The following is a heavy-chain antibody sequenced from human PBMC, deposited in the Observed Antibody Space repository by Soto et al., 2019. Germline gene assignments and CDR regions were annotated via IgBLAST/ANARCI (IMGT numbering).Heavy chain of an antibody. J-gene: IGHJ5*02. CDR2: IYYSGST. CDR3: ARAKKSIAAAENWFDP. V-gene: IGHV4-31*03. CDR1: GGSISSGGYY. D-gene: IGHD6-13*01. Sequence: PSETLSLTCTVSGGSISSGGYYWSWIRQHPGKGLEWIGYIYYSGSTYYNPSLKSRVTISVDTSKNQFSLKLSSVTAADTAVYYCARAKKSIAAAENWFDPWGQGTLVTVSS.